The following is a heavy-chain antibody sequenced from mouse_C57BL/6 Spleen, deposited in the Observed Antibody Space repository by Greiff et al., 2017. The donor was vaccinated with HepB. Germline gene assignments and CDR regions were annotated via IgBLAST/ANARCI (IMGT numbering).Heavy chain of an antibody. J-gene: IGHJ2*01. V-gene: IGHV1-9*01. CDR2: ILPGSGST. D-gene: IGHD1-1*01. Sequence: VQRVESGAELMKPGASVKLSCKATGYTFTGYWIEWVKQRPGHGLEWIGEILPGSGSTNYNEKFKGKATFTADTSSNKAYMQLSRRTTEDSAIYSCARRYYGSGVYFDYWGQGTTLTVSS. CDR3: ARRYYGSGVYFDY. CDR1: GYTFTGYW.